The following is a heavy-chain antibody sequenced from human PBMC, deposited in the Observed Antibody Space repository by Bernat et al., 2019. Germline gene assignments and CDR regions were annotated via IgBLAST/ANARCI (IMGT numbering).Heavy chain of an antibody. V-gene: IGHV3-33*01. CDR2: IWYDGSNK. CDR3: ARGRGSGSGPREVYFDY. CDR1: GFTFSSYG. Sequence: QVQLVESGGGVVQPGRSLRLSCAASGFTFSSYGMHWVRQAPGKGLEWVAVIWYDGSNKYYADSVKGRFTISRDNSKNTLYLQMNSLRAEDTAVYYCARGRGSGSGPREVYFDYWGQGTLVTVSS. J-gene: IGHJ4*02. D-gene: IGHD3-10*01.